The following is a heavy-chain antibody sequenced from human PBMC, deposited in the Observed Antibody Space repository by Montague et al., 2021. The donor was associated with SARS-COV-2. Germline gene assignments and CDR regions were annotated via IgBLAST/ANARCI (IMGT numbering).Heavy chain of an antibody. D-gene: IGHD2-8*02. J-gene: IGHJ4*02. CDR2: IHNSGST. Sequence: SETLSLTCSVSGVSISYASYLWTWIRQRAGKGLEWIGYIHNSGSTKYNPSLKSRVTMSIDTSKNQFSLELSSVTAADTAVYYCARYAVGGVYYSGQGTTVTVSS. CDR3: ARYAVGGVYY. CDR1: GVSISYASYL. V-gene: IGHV4-61*10.